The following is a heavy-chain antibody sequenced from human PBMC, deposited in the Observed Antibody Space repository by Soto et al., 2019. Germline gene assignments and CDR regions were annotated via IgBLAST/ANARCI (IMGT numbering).Heavy chain of an antibody. CDR1: GFTFSSYG. J-gene: IGHJ6*02. V-gene: IGHV3-30*18. CDR3: AKGDRGQLVPTDYYYYGMDA. D-gene: IGHD6-6*01. CDR2: ISYDGSNK. Sequence: GGSLRLSCAASGFTFSSYGMHWVRQAPGKGLEWVAVISYDGSNKYYADSVKGRFTISRDNSKNTLYLQMNSLRAEDTAVYYCAKGDRGQLVPTDYYYYGMDAWGQGTTVTVSS.